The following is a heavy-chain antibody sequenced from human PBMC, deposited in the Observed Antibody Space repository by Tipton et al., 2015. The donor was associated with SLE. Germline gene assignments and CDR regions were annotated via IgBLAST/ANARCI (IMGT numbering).Heavy chain of an antibody. J-gene: IGHJ4*02. Sequence: SLRLSCAASGFTFSDFCMHWVRQAPGKGLEWVAFIRYDGSDKDYTDSVKGRFTISRDNSKKTLYRQMNRLRVEDTAVYYCAGGTGAYFDHWGQGTLVTVSS. CDR3: AGGTGAYFDH. CDR2: IRYDGSDK. CDR1: GFTFSDFC. V-gene: IGHV3-30*02. D-gene: IGHD3-16*01.